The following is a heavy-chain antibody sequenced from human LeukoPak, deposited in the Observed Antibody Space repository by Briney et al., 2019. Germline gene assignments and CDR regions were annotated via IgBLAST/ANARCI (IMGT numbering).Heavy chain of an antibody. D-gene: IGHD3-22*01. J-gene: IGHJ4*02. CDR1: GYTFTGYY. V-gene: IGHV1-2*02. Sequence: ASVKVSCKASGYTFTGYYMHWVRQAPGQGLEWMGWINPNTVGTKYAQKFQGRITMTRDTSINTAYMELSRLRSDDTAVYYCARGSSDHYDTSGYRRWGQGTLVTVSS. CDR3: ARGSSDHYDTSGYRR. CDR2: INPNTVGT.